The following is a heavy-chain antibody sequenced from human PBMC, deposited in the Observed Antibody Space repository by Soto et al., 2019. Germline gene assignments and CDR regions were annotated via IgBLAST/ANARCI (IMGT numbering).Heavy chain of an antibody. D-gene: IGHD2-2*01. V-gene: IGHV3-30*18. CDR2: ISHDGNTH. CDR1: GFTFKFYG. J-gene: IGHJ4*02. Sequence: VQMVESGGGVVQPGKSLRLSCETSGFTFKFYGMHWVRHAPGKGLECVAIISHDGNTHYYADSVKGRFTISRDNSKNTLYLLMNSLSLDDSSTYYCAKDRGGDCPDNSCYFGADYWGQGVMVTFSS. CDR3: AKDRGGDCPDNSCYFGADY.